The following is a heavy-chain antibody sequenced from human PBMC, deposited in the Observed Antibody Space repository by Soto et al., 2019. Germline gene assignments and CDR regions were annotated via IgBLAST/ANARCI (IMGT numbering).Heavy chain of an antibody. CDR3: ARDPKRGDIVVVPAATSLDYCYYGMDV. CDR2: ISAYNGNT. D-gene: IGHD2-2*01. V-gene: IGHV1-18*04. J-gene: IGHJ6*02. CDR1: GYTFTSYG. Sequence: GASVKVSCKASGYTFTSYGISWVRQAPGQGLEWMGWISAYNGNTNYAQKLQGRVTMTTDTSTSTAYMELRSLRSDDTAAYYCARDPKRGDIVVVPAATSLDYCYYGMDVWGQGTTVTVSS.